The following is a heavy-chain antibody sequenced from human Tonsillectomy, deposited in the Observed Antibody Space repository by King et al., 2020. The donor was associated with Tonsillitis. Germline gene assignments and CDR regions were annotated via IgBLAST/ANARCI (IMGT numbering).Heavy chain of an antibody. CDR1: GYSFTSYW. V-gene: IGHV5-10-1*03. D-gene: IGHD3-10*01. Sequence: VQLVESGAEVKKPGESLRISCKGSGYSFTSYWITWVRQMPGKGREWMGRIDPSDSYSDYSPSFQGHVTISADKSISTAYLQWSRLKASDTAMYYCARLSYSGSGGYYYYMDVWGKGTTVTVSS. J-gene: IGHJ6*03. CDR2: IDPSDSYS. CDR3: ARLSYSGSGGYYYYMDV.